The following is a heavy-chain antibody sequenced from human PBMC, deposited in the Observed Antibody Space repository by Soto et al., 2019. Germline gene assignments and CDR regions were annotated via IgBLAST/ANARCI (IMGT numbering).Heavy chain of an antibody. CDR3: ARDTKYCSGGSCHQYFDY. D-gene: IGHD2-15*01. V-gene: IGHV6-1*01. CDR2: TYYRSKWYN. Sequence: PSQTLSLTCAISGDSVSSNSAAWNWIRQSPSRGLEWLGRTYYRSKWYNDYAVSVKSRITINPDTSKNQFSLQLNSVTPEDTAVYYCARDTKYCSGGSCHQYFDYWGQGTLVTVSS. CDR1: GDSVSSNSAA. J-gene: IGHJ4*02.